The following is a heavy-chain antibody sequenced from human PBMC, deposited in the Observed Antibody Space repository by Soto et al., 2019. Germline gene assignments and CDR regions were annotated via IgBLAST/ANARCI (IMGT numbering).Heavy chain of an antibody. J-gene: IGHJ4*02. CDR1: GFTLRTYT. Sequence: GGSLRLSCAASGFTLRTYTMNWVRQAPGKGLEWVSSISISSSDRYYAESVRGRFTISRDNSRDTLYLQMNSLRAEDTAVYYCAKDPSTGPPDCWGQGALVTVSS. V-gene: IGHV3-21*04. D-gene: IGHD3-9*01. CDR2: ISISSSDR. CDR3: AKDPSTGPPDC.